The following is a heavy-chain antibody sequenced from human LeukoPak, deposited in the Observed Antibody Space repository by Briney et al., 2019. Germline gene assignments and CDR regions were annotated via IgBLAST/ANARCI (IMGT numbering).Heavy chain of an antibody. CDR1: GYSTSSGYY. V-gene: IGHV4-38-2*01. CDR2: VYHSGST. CDR3: ARHGGAIYYYYMDV. D-gene: IGHD3-3*01. J-gene: IGHJ6*03. Sequence: PSEALSLTCAVSGYSTSSGYYWGWVRQPPGKGLEWIGNVYHSGSTYYNPSLKSRVTISVDTSKNQFSLKLSSVTAADTAVYYCARHGGAIYYYYMDVWGKGTTVTVSS.